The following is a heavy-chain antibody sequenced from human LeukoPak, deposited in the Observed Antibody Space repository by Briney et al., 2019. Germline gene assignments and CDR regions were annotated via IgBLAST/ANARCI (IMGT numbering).Heavy chain of an antibody. CDR1: GGSFSGYY. J-gene: IGHJ4*02. D-gene: IGHD6-13*01. CDR3: ARVRGASSWFDY. CDR2: INHSGST. V-gene: IGHV4-34*01. Sequence: PSETLSLTCAVYGGSFSGYYWSWIRQPPGKGLEWIGEINHSGSTNYNPSLKSRVTISVDTSKNQFSLKLSSVTAADTAVYYCARVRGASSWFDYWGQGTLVTVSS.